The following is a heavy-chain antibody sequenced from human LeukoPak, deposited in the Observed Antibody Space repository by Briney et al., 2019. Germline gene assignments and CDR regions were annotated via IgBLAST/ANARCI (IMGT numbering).Heavy chain of an antibody. V-gene: IGHV3-30*18. CDR3: AKDGSSRWYYGMDV. CDR2: ISYDGSNK. CDR1: GFTFSSYW. J-gene: IGHJ6*02. Sequence: GGSLRLSCAASGFTFSSYWMTWVRQAPGKGLEWVAVISYDGSNKYYADSVKGRFTISRDNSKNTLYLQMNSLRAEDTAVYYCAKDGSSRWYYGMDVWGQGTTVTVSS. D-gene: IGHD6-13*01.